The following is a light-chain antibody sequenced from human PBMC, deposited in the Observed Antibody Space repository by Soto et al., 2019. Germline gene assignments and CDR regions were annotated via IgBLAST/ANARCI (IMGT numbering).Light chain of an antibody. CDR1: SSDVGGYNY. CDR3: SSYTSSSTVV. Sequence: QSALTQPASVSGSPGQSITISCTGTSSDVGGYNYVSWYQQHPGKAPKLMIYDVSNRTSELSNRFSGSKSGNTASLAISGLQAEDEADYYCSSYTSSSTVVFGGGTKVTVL. J-gene: IGLJ2*01. V-gene: IGLV2-14*01. CDR2: DVS.